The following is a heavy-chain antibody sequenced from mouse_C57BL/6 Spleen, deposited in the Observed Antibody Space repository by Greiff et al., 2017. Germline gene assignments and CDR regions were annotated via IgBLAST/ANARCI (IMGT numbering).Heavy chain of an antibody. D-gene: IGHD3-2*02. V-gene: IGHV1-81*01. CDR1: GYTFTSYG. Sequence: QVQLQQSGAELVRPGASVKLSCKASGYTFTSYGISWVKQRTGQGLEWIGEIYPRSGNTYYNEKFKGKATLTADKSSSTAYMELRSLTSEDAAVYFCARRGSVCQGAMDYWGQGTSVTVSA. CDR3: ARRGSVCQGAMDY. J-gene: IGHJ4*01. CDR2: IYPRSGNT.